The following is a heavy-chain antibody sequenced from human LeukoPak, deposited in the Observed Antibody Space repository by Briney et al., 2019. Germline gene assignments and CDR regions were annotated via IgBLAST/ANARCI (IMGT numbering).Heavy chain of an antibody. CDR1: GGTFSSYT. Sequence: GASVKVSCKASGGTFSSYTISWVRQAPGQVLEWMGRIIPILGIANYAQKFQGRVTITADKSTSTAYMELSSLRSEDTAVYYCARDEPHYYDSSGYYSIGDYWGQGTLVTVSS. D-gene: IGHD3-22*01. CDR2: IIPILGIA. J-gene: IGHJ4*02. CDR3: ARDEPHYYDSSGYYSIGDY. V-gene: IGHV1-69*04.